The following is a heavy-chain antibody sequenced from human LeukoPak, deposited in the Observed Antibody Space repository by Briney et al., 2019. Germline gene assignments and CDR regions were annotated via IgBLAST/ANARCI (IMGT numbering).Heavy chain of an antibody. J-gene: IGHJ4*02. CDR2: ISYDGSNK. CDR3: ARDGSMDNFDY. D-gene: IGHD2/OR15-2a*01. V-gene: IGHV3-30-3*01. CDR1: GFTFSTYA. Sequence: GGSLRLSCAASGFTFSTYAMHWVRQAPGEGLEWVAVISYDGSNKYYAGSVKGRFTISRDNSKNTLYLQMNSLRAEDTAMYYCARDGSMDNFDYWGQGTLVTVSS.